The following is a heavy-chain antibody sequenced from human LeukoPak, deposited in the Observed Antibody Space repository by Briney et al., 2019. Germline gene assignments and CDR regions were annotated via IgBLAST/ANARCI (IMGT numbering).Heavy chain of an antibody. D-gene: IGHD6-13*01. CDR3: APEYSSSWEPTWFDP. CDR1: GGSISSSSYY. V-gene: IGHV4-39*07. J-gene: IGHJ5*02. Sequence: SETLSLTCTVSGGSISSSSYYWGWIRQPPGKGLEWIGSIYYSGSTYYNPSLKSRVTISVDTSKNQFSLKLSSVTAADTAGYYCAPEYSSSWEPTWFDPWGQGTLVTVSS. CDR2: IYYSGST.